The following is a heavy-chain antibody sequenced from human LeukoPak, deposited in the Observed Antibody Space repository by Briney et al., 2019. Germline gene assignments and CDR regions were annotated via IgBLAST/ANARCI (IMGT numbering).Heavy chain of an antibody. CDR3: ARATSYYYGMDV. Sequence: ASVKVSCKASGGTFSSYAISWVRQAPGQGLEWMGGIIPILGTANYAQKFQGRVTITADESTSTAYMELSSLRSEDTAVYYCARATSYYYGMDVWGQGTTVTVSS. CDR2: IIPILGTA. V-gene: IGHV1-69*13. J-gene: IGHJ6*02. D-gene: IGHD1-26*01. CDR1: GGTFSSYA.